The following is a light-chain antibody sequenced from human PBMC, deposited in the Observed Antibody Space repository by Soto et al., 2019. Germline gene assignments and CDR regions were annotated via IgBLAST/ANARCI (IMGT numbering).Light chain of an antibody. CDR1: HTVGYD. CDR2: DAF. Sequence: EVVLTQSPATRSLSPGERAILSCRASHTVGYDLAWYQQRPGQAPRLLISDAFNRATGIPARFSGSGSGTDFTLTISSLEPEDFAVYYCQQHNGWPLTFGGGTKVEI. V-gene: IGKV3-11*01. CDR3: QQHNGWPLT. J-gene: IGKJ4*01.